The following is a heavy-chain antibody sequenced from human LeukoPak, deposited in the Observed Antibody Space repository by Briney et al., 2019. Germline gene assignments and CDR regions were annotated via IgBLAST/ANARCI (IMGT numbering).Heavy chain of an antibody. CDR3: AKDGVGSGSYYHDAFDI. J-gene: IGHJ3*02. CDR2: ISYDGSNK. Sequence: PGGSLRLSRAASGFTFSSYGMHWVRQAPGKGLAWVAVISYDGSNKYYADSVKGRFTISRDNSKNTLYLQMNSLRAEDTAVYYCAKDGVGSGSYYHDAFDIWGQGTMVTVSS. V-gene: IGHV3-30*18. D-gene: IGHD1-26*01. CDR1: GFTFSSYG.